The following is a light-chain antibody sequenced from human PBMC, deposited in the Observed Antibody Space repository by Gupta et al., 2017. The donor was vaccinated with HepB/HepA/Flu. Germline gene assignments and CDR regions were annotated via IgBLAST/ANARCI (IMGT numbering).Light chain of an antibody. CDR1: QDIRNH. CDR2: DAA. V-gene: IGKV1-33*01. CDR3: QQYHNHPLT. J-gene: IGKJ4*01. Sequence: DIHMTQSPSSLSASVGDRVTIACQASQDIRNHLNWYQHKAGKAPKLLISDAANVETGVPSRFSGSGSGTDFTLTITGLQPEELATYSCQQYHNHPLTFGGGTKVEI.